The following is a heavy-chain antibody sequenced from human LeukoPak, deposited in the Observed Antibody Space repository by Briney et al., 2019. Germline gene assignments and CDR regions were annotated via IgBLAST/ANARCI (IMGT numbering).Heavy chain of an antibody. D-gene: IGHD3-3*01. CDR1: GFTFGEYA. CDR3: ARVFLERLTSGYFDN. CDR2: ISYDGRQK. Sequence: GGSLRLSCAASGFTFGEYAMHWVRQAPGKGLEWVAVISYDGRQKFYGDSVKGRFTISRDNPKNTVYLQMNSLRNDDTAVYYCARVFLERLTSGYFDNWGQGNLVTVSP. V-gene: IGHV3-30-3*01. J-gene: IGHJ4*02.